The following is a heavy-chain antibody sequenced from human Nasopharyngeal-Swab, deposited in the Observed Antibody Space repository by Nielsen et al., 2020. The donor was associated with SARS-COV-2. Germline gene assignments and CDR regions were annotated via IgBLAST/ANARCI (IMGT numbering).Heavy chain of an antibody. J-gene: IGHJ6*02. Sequence: GGSLRLSCAASGFTFSSYAMHWVRQAPGKGLEWVALIWYIGDNKYYADSVKGRFTISRDNSKNTLYLQMNSLRAEDTAVYYCAADTVVLPAVNLGDYYALDVWGPGTTVTVSS. CDR3: AADTVVLPAVNLGDYYALDV. D-gene: IGHD2-2*01. CDR1: GFTFSSYA. V-gene: IGHV3-33*01. CDR2: IWYIGDNK.